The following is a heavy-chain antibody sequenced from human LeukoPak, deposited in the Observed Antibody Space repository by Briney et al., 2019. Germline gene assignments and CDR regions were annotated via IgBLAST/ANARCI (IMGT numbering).Heavy chain of an antibody. CDR2: IYYSGST. V-gene: IGHV4-59*01. Sequence: SETLSLTCTVSGGSISSYYWSWIRQPPGKGLEWIGYIYYSGSTNYNPSLKSRVTISVDTSKNQFSLKLSSVTAADTAVYYCARWWIVQGVIMYFDLWGRGTLVTVSS. CDR1: GGSISSYY. CDR3: ARWWIVQGVIMYFDL. J-gene: IGHJ2*01. D-gene: IGHD3-10*01.